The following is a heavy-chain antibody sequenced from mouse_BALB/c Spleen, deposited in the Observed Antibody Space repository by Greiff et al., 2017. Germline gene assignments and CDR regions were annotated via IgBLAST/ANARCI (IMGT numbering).Heavy chain of an antibody. CDR1: GFSLTSYG. V-gene: IGHV2-9*02. CDR2: IWAGGST. CDR3: ARDYYYGSSYVLYYAMDY. J-gene: IGHJ4*01. Sequence: QVQLQQSGPGLVAPSQSLSITCTVSGFSLTSYGVHWVRQPPGKGLEWLGVIWAGGSTNYNSALMSRLSISKDNSKSQVFLKMNSLQTDDTAMYYCARDYYYGSSYVLYYAMDYWGQGTSVTVSS. D-gene: IGHD1-1*01.